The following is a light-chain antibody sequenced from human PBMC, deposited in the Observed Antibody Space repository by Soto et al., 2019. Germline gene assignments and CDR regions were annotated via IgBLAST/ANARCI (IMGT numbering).Light chain of an antibody. V-gene: IGKV1-5*03. CDR3: QQYNSYSWT. Sequence: DIQMTQSPSTLSASVGERVTITCRASQSISSWLAWYQQKPGKAPKLLIYKASSLESGVPSRFNGSGSGTEFTLTISSLQPDDFATYYCQQYNSYSWTFGQGTKVDIK. CDR1: QSISSW. J-gene: IGKJ1*01. CDR2: KAS.